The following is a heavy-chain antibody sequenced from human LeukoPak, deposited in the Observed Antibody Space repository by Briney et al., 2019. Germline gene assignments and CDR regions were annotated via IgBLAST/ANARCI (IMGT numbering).Heavy chain of an antibody. CDR3: AKVGEGYWYFDL. D-gene: IGHD3-3*01. CDR1: GFTFRNAW. V-gene: IGHV3-23*01. J-gene: IGHJ2*01. Sequence: GGSLRLSCEASGFTFRNAWMSWVRQAPGKGLEWVSDISTSGSSTSYADFVKGRFTISRDNSKNTLYLQMNSLRAEDTAVYYCAKVGEGYWYFDLWGRGTLVTVSS. CDR2: ISTSGSST.